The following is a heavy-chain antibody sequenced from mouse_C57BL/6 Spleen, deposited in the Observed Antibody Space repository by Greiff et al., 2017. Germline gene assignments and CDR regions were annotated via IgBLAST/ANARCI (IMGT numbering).Heavy chain of an antibody. CDR2: INPSNGGT. D-gene: IGHD2-1*01. Sequence: QVQLQQPGTELVKPGASVKLSCKASGYPFTSYWMHWVKQRPGQGLEWIGNINPSNGGTNYNEKFKSKATLTVDKSSSTAHKQLSSLTSEDAAVYYCARGDYGNLDYYAKDYWGQGTSVTVSS. J-gene: IGHJ4*01. V-gene: IGHV1-53*01. CDR1: GYPFTSYW. CDR3: ARGDYGNLDYYAKDY.